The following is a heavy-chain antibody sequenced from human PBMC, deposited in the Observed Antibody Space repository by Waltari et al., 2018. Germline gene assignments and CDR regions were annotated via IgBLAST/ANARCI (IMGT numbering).Heavy chain of an antibody. Sequence: EVQLVESGGGLVQPGGSLRLSCAASGFTLSTYWMHWVRQVPGKGLVWVSAITSDGGRTRYADSVKGRFTISRDNAKNTLYLQMNSLRADDTAVYYCASHRPGGYGMDVWGHGTTVTVSS. CDR1: GFTLSTYW. V-gene: IGHV3-74*01. J-gene: IGHJ6*02. CDR2: ITSDGGRT. D-gene: IGHD2-15*01. CDR3: ASHRPGGYGMDV.